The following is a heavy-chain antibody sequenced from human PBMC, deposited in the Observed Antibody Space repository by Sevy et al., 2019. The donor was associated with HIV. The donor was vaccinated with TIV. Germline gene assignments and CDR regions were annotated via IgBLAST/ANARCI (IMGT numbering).Heavy chain of an antibody. D-gene: IGHD2-15*01. CDR2: IYHTGKT. V-gene: IGHV4-38-2*02. J-gene: IGHJ4*02. CDR1: EYSIGSGYY. CDR3: AREGPFRYCNAHTCYAGPFDS. Sequence: SETLSLTCAVSEYSIGSGYYWGWVRQTPAKELVWIGTIYHTGKTFYNPSFRSRVTISVDTSKNQFSLKLRSVTAADXXXYFCAREGPFRYCNAHTCYAGPFDSWGQGALVTVSS.